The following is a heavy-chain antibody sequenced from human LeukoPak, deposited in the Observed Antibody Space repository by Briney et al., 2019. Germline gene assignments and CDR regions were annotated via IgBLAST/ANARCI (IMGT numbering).Heavy chain of an antibody. J-gene: IGHJ4*02. V-gene: IGHV4-59*01. D-gene: IGHD3-22*01. CDR1: GGSISSYY. CDR2: IYYSGST. CDR3: ARAPNYYDSSGYYYFDY. Sequence: SETLSLTCTVSGGSISSYYWSWIRQPPGKGLEWIGYIYYSGSTNYNPSLKSRVTISVDTSKNQFSLKLSSVTAADTAVYYCARAPNYYDSSGYYYFDYWAQGTLVTVSS.